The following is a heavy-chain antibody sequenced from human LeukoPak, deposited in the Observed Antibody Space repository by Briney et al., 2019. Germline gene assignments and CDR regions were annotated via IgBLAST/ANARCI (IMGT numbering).Heavy chain of an antibody. Sequence: SETLSLTCAVYGGSFSGYYWSWIRQPPGKGLEWIGEINHSGSTNYSPSLKSRVTISVDTSKNQFSLKLSSVTAADTAVYYCARDGEDSCVFFFSDDGFAPGGQEPW. D-gene: IGHD3-22*01. V-gene: IGHV4-34*01. J-gene: IGHJ5*02. CDR2: INHSGST. CDR3: ARDGEDSCVFFFSDDGFAP. CDR1: GGSFSGYY.